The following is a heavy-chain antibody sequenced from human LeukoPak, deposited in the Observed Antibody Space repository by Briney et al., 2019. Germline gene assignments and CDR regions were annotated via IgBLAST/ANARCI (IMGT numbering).Heavy chain of an antibody. J-gene: IGHJ6*02. V-gene: IGHV1-18*01. CDR2: ISAYNGNT. Sequence: ASVKVSCKASGYTFTSYGISWVRQAPGQGLAWMGWISAYNGNTNYAQKLQGRVTMTTDTSTSTAYMELRSLRSDDTAVYYCARSREPWIQRKMDVWGQGTTVTVSS. D-gene: IGHD5-18*01. CDR3: ARSREPWIQRKMDV. CDR1: GYTFTSYG.